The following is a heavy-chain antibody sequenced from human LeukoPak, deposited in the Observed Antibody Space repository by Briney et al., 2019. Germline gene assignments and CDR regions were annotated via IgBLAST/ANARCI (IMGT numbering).Heavy chain of an antibody. CDR2: MNPHSGNT. Sequence: ASVKVSCKASGYTFTSYDINWVRQATGQGLEWMGWMNPHSGNTGYAQKFQGRVTMTRNTSISTAYMELSSLRSEDTAVYYCARGKEAGSRYFDWLLHYYYGMDVWGQGTTVTVSS. V-gene: IGHV1-8*01. CDR1: GYTFTSYD. CDR3: ARGKEAGSRYFDWLLHYYYGMDV. J-gene: IGHJ6*02. D-gene: IGHD3-9*01.